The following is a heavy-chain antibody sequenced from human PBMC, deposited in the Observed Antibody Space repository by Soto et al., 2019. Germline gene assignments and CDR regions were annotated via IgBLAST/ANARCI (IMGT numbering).Heavy chain of an antibody. V-gene: IGHV3-48*02. D-gene: IGHD5-18*01. CDR2: ISSSSSTI. CDR1: GFTFSSYS. CDR3: ARDGVQGYSYAPYYYYGMDV. J-gene: IGHJ6*02. Sequence: PGGSLRLSCAASGFTFSSYSMNWVRQAPGKGLEWVSYISSSSSTIYYADSVKGRFTISRDNAKNSLYLQMNSLRDEDTAVYYCARDGVQGYSYAPYYYYGMDVWGQGTTVTVSS.